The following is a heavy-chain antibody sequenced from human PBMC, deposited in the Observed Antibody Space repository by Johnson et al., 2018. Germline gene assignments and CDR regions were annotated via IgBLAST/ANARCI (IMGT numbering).Heavy chain of an antibody. V-gene: IGHV4-34*01. CDR3: ARGFNYMDV. CDR1: DGSFSDYY. Sequence: QVQLQQWGAGLLKPSETLSLTCAVSDGSFSDYYWFWIRQPPGKGLEWIGEINHYGRTNYNPSLKSRLTISLDTSKNQFSRRLNSVTVADTAVYYCARGFNYMDVWGKGTTVTVSS. CDR2: INHYGRT. J-gene: IGHJ6*03.